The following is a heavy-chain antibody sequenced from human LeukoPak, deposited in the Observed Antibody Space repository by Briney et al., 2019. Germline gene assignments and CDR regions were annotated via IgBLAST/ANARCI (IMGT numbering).Heavy chain of an antibody. V-gene: IGHV3-53*01. Sequence: GGSLRLSCAASGFTVSYNYMSWVRQTPGKGLEWVSSIYRGGDTYYTDSVRGRFIISRDNSDNTLYLQMNSLRAEDTALYYCAKGNYGSGSLYIGDAFDIWGQGTMVTVSS. CDR2: IYRGGDT. CDR3: AKGNYGSGSLYIGDAFDI. D-gene: IGHD3-10*01. CDR1: GFTVSYNY. J-gene: IGHJ3*02.